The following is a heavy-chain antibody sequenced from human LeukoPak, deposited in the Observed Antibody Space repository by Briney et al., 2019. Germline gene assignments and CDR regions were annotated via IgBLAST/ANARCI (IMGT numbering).Heavy chain of an antibody. J-gene: IGHJ4*02. Sequence: GGSLRLSCAASGFTFSSYVMHWVRQAPGKGLEWVAFIRYDGSNKYYADSVKGRFTLSRDNSKNTLYLQMNSLRAEDTAVYYCAKDPRDHSYGWSWRYFDYWGQGTLVTVSS. D-gene: IGHD5-18*01. CDR3: AKDPRDHSYGWSWRYFDY. V-gene: IGHV3-30*02. CDR1: GFTFSSYV. CDR2: IRYDGSNK.